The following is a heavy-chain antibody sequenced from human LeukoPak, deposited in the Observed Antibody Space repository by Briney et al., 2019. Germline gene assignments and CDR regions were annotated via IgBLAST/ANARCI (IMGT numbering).Heavy chain of an antibody. CDR1: GGSIATSSYY. J-gene: IGHJ4*02. CDR3: ARRATKGVAASNFDY. Sequence: SETLSLTCTVSGGSIATSSYYWSWIRQPPGKGLEWIGYIYYSGSTNYNPSLKSRVTISVDTSKNQFSLKLSSVTAADTAGYYCARRATKGVAASNFDYWGQGALVTVSS. CDR2: IYYSGST. V-gene: IGHV4-61*05. D-gene: IGHD2-8*01.